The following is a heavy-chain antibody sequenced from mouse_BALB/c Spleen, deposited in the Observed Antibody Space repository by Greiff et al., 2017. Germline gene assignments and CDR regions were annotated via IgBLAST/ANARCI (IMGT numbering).Heavy chain of an antibody. CDR2: IDPENGDT. CDR1: GFNIKDYY. J-gene: IGHJ1*01. D-gene: IGHD1-1*01. Sequence: VHVKQSGAELVRSGASVKLSCTASGFNIKDYYMHWVKQRPEQGLEWIGWIDPENGDTEYAPKFQGKATMTADTSSNTAYLQLSSLTSEDTAVYYCNPLRYWYFDVWGAGTTVTVSS. V-gene: IGHV14-4*02. CDR3: NPLRYWYFDV.